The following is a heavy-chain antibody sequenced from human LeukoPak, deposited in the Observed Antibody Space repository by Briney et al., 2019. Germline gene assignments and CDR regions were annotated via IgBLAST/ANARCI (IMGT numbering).Heavy chain of an antibody. CDR1: GDSISNRNYY. Sequence: SETLSLTCTVSGDSISNRNYYWGWIRQPPGKGLAGIGSIYYRGSSYYNPSLRSRVTIYVDTSKNQFSLKLSFVTAADTAVYYCARLGLVGPYSSSAYYFDYWGQGALVTVSS. D-gene: IGHD6-6*01. J-gene: IGHJ4*02. CDR2: IYYRGSS. CDR3: ARLGLVGPYSSSAYYFDY. V-gene: IGHV4-39*01.